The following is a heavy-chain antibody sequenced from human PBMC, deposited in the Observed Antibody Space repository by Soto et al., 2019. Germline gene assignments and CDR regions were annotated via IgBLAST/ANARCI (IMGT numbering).Heavy chain of an antibody. CDR3: ARAFSSGWYYGY. D-gene: IGHD6-19*01. Sequence: EVQLVESGGGLVQPGGSLRLSCVASGFTFSTYWMNWVRQAPGKGLEWVANIKEDGSEKYYVDSVKGRFTISRDNARNSLYLQMNSLRAEDTAVYYCARAFSSGWYYGYWGQGTLVTVSS. V-gene: IGHV3-7*01. CDR1: GFTFSTYW. CDR2: IKEDGSEK. J-gene: IGHJ4*02.